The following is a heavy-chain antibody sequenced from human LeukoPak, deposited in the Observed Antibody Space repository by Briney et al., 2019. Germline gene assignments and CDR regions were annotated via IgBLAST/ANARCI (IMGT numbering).Heavy chain of an antibody. CDR2: IIHRGTT. CDR3: ARAFDYYFDY. J-gene: IGHJ4*02. CDR1: GGSFIDYY. D-gene: IGHD3-9*01. V-gene: IGHV4-34*12. Sequence: PSETLSLTCVVFGGSFIDYYWIWIRQPPGKGLEWIAEIIHRGTTNYNPSLKRRVAISVDTSNRHFSLKLTSVTAADTAVYYCARAFDYYFDYWTQGTLVTVSS.